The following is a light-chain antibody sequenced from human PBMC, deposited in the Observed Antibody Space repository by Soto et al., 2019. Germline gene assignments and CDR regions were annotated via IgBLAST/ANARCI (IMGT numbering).Light chain of an antibody. J-gene: IGKJ1*01. CDR3: QQYGSSTET. CDR1: QSVSSSY. V-gene: IGKV3-20*01. Sequence: EIVLTQSPGTLSLSPGERATLSCRASQSVSSSYLAWYQQKPGQAPRVLIYGASSRATGIPDGFSGSGSGTDFTLTISRLEPEDFAVYYCQQYGSSTETFGQGTKVDIK. CDR2: GAS.